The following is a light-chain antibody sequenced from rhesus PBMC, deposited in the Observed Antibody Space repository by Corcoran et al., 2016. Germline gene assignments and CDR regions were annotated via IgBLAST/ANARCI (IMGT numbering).Light chain of an antibody. V-gene: IGKV1-22*01. J-gene: IGKJ1*01. Sequence: DIQMTQSPSSLSASVGDTVTITSRASQSISSWLAWYQQKPGKAPKFLIYKASSLQSGVPSRFSGNGSGTEFTLTIGSLQSEEFATYYCQQYSRSPPTFGQVTKVEI. CDR3: QQYSRSPPT. CDR1: QSISSW. CDR2: KAS.